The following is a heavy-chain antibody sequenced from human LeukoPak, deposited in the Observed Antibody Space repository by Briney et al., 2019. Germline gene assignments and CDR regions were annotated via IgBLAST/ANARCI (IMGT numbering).Heavy chain of an antibody. V-gene: IGHV3-21*01. Sequence: GGSLRFSCAASGYTFSSYSMNWVRQAPGKGLEWVSSISSSSSYIYYADSVKGRFTISRDNAKNSLYLQMNSLRAEDTAVYYCARGEVAGTTPFDYWGQGTLVTVSS. CDR2: ISSSSSYI. CDR1: GYTFSSYS. D-gene: IGHD6-19*01. J-gene: IGHJ4*02. CDR3: ARGEVAGTTPFDY.